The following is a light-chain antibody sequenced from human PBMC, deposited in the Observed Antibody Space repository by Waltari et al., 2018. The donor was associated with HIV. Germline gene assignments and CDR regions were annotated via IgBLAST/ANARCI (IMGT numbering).Light chain of an antibody. V-gene: IGKV1-39*01. Sequence: DIQLTQSPRSLSASVGDTVPITCRPSHNISPFLNWYQYKVGKVPKLLIFGTSSLQSGVPSRFRGTKTGTDFALTISGLQPEDFATYYCQQSFRAFTFGPGTKIDV. CDR1: HNISPF. CDR3: QQSFRAFT. CDR2: GTS. J-gene: IGKJ3*01.